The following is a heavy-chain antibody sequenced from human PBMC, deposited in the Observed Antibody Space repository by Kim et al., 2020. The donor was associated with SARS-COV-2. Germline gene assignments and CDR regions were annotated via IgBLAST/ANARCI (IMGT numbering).Heavy chain of an antibody. D-gene: IGHD3-10*01. CDR3: GRLGFRRLSFRGDY. CDR2: RHYSGNI. J-gene: IGHJ4*02. V-gene: IGHV4-39*01. CDR1: GASIYNSASY. Sequence: SETLSLTCSVSGASIYNSASYWGWIRQPPGKGLEWIGYRHYSGNIYYNPSLKSRVSISEDTSKNQFSLRLTSVTAADTAVYYCGRLGFRRLSFRGDYWGQGILVTVPS.